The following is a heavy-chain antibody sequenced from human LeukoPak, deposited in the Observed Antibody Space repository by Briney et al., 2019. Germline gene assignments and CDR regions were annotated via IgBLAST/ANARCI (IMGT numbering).Heavy chain of an antibody. CDR2: IYYSGNT. CDR3: ARERMGCFDS. D-gene: IGHD1-26*01. V-gene: IGHV4-39*07. J-gene: IGHJ5*01. CDR1: GDSTSSLTSY. Sequence: SETLSLTCTVSGDSTSSLTSYWGWIRQPPGKGLEWIASIYYSGNTYYNPSLKSRVTISVDTSNNQFSLNITSVIAADTAVYYCARERMGCFDSWGQGTLVTVSS.